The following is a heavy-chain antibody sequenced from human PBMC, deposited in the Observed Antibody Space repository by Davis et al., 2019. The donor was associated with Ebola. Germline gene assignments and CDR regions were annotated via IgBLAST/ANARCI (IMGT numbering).Heavy chain of an antibody. CDR2: ISSSGSTI. J-gene: IGHJ6*02. V-gene: IGHV3-48*03. CDR1: GFTFSSYE. Sequence: GGSLRLSCAASGFTFSSYEMNWVRQAPGKGLEWVSYISSSGSTIYYADSVKGRFTISRDNAKNSLYLQMNSPRAEDTAVYYCARDPRNTPDVWGQGTTVTVSS. CDR3: ARDPRNTPDV.